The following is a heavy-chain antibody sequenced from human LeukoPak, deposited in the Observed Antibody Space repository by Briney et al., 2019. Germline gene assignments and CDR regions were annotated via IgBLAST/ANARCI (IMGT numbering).Heavy chain of an antibody. CDR1: GFTFSNAW. CDR2: IKSKADGGTP. CDR3: TTDLGRYYGSGSFQEY. J-gene: IGHJ4*02. Sequence: GGSLRLSCAASGFTFSNAWMSWVRQAPGKRLEWVGRIKSKADGGTPDYAAPVKGRFTISRDDSKSTLYLQMNSLKTEDTAVYYCTTDLGRYYGSGSFQEYWGQGTLVTVSS. V-gene: IGHV3-15*01. D-gene: IGHD3-10*01.